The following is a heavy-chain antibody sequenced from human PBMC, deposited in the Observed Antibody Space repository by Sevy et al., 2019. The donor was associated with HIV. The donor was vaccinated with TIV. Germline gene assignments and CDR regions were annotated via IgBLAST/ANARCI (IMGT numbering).Heavy chain of an antibody. CDR3: AREGSLRYLDL. Sequence: GGSLRLSCAASGFTFSDFYMTWIRQTPGRGLEWLSYISSSDPTNGNTIYYAESVKGRFTISRDNGKKALYLKMNSLRAEDTAVYYCAREGSLRYLDLWGRGTLVTVSS. D-gene: IGHD3-10*01. J-gene: IGHJ2*01. CDR1: GFTFSDFY. V-gene: IGHV3-11*01. CDR2: ISSSDPTNGNTI.